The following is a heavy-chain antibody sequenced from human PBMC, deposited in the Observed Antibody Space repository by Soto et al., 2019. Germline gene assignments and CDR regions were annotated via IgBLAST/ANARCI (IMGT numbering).Heavy chain of an antibody. CDR3: ARTYYYDSSGYRLDY. CDR2: IYPGDFDT. Sequence: PGESLKISCKGSGYSFTSYWIGWVRQMPGEGLEWMGIIYPGDFDTRYSPPFQGQVTVSADKSISTAYLQWSSLKASDTAMYYCARTYYYDSSGYRLDYWGQGTLVTVSS. CDR1: GYSFTSYW. D-gene: IGHD3-22*01. V-gene: IGHV5-51*01. J-gene: IGHJ4*02.